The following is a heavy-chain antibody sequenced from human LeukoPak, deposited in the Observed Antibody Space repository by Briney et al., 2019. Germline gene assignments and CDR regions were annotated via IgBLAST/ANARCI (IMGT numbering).Heavy chain of an antibody. V-gene: IGHV1-3*01. Sequence: ASVKVSCKASGYTSINYATHWVRQAPGQRLEWTGWINDGNGNTEYSQKFQGRVTITRDTSASTAYMELSSLRSEDTAVYYCAKDNYYDGRGFYGALDYWGQGTLVTVSS. CDR2: INDGNGNT. J-gene: IGHJ4*02. CDR1: GYTSINYA. CDR3: AKDNYYDGRGFYGALDY. D-gene: IGHD3-22*01.